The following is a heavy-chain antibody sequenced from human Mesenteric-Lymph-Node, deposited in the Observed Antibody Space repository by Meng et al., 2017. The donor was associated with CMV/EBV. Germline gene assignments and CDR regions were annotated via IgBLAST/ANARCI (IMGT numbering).Heavy chain of an antibody. D-gene: IGHD3-3*01. Sequence: SETLSLTCAVYGGSFSGYYWSWIRQPPGKGLEWLGEINHSGSTNYNPSLKSRVTISVDTSKNQFSLKLTSVTAADTAVYYCARHGYYDLWSGYSHFDYWGQGTQVTVSS. CDR2: INHSGST. CDR1: GGSFSGYY. V-gene: IGHV4-34*01. J-gene: IGHJ4*02. CDR3: ARHGYYDLWSGYSHFDY.